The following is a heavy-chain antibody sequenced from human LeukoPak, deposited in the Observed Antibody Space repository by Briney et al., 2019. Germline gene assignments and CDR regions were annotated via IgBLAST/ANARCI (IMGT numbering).Heavy chain of an antibody. CDR3: ARGTMQAAFDI. J-gene: IGHJ3*02. CDR2: IYYSGST. D-gene: IGHD4/OR15-4a*01. V-gene: IGHV4-39*07. CDR1: GGSISSSSYY. Sequence: PSETLSLTCTVSGGSISSSSYYWGWIRQPPGKGLEWIGSIYYSGSTYYNPSLKSRVTISVDTSKNQFSLKLSSVTAADTAVYYCARGTMQAAFDIWGQGTMVTVSS.